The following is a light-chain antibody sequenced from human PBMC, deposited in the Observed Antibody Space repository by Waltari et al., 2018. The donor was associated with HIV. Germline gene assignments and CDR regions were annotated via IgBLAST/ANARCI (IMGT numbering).Light chain of an antibody. CDR3: CSYTTTNNFVL. V-gene: IGLV2-14*01. J-gene: IGLJ2*01. Sequence: QSALTQPASVSGSPGQAITISCTGTSSDVGGHSYVSWYQQHPGKVPRLLIYEVSNRPSGVSRRFSGSKSGNTASLTISGLQAEDEADYYCCSYTTTNNFVLFGGGTKLTVL. CDR1: SSDVGGHSY. CDR2: EVS.